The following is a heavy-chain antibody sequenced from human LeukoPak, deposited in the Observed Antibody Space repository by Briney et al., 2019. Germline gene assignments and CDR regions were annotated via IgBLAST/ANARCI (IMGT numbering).Heavy chain of an antibody. CDR2: ISSSGTTK. D-gene: IGHD2-15*01. CDR3: AKARGFCSGGSCYNPFDP. J-gene: IGHJ5*02. CDR1: GFTFSSYE. V-gene: IGHV3-48*03. Sequence: GGSLRLSCAASGFTFSSYEMNWVRQGPGKGLEWVSYISSSGTTKYYADSVKGRFTISRDNSKNTLYVQMNSLRAEDTAVYYCAKARGFCSGGSCYNPFDPWGQGTLVTVSS.